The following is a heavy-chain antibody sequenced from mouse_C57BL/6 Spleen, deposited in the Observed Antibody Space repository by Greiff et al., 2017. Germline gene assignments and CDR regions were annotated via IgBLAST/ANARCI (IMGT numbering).Heavy chain of an antibody. V-gene: IGHV5-17*01. Sequence: EVKLVESGGGLVKPGGSLKLSCAASGFTFSDYGMHWVRQAPEKGLEWVAYISSGSSTIYYADTVKGRFTISRDNAKNTLFLQMTSLRSEDTAMYYCARRCSNYPYYAMDYWGQGTSVTVSS. CDR2: ISSGSSTI. D-gene: IGHD2-5*01. J-gene: IGHJ4*01. CDR1: GFTFSDYG. CDR3: ARRCSNYPYYAMDY.